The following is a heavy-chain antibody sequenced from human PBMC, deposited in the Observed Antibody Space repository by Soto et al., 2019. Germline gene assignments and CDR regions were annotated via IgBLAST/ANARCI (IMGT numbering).Heavy chain of an antibody. CDR1: GGTFSSYT. J-gene: IGHJ4*02. Sequence: QVQLVQSGAEVKKPGSSVKVSCKASGGTFSSYTISWVRQAPGQGLEWMGRIIPILGIANYAQKFQGRVTXTADKPTSTAYMELSSLRSEDAAVYYCAMEYCSSTSCERDYWGQGTLVTVSS. V-gene: IGHV1-69*02. D-gene: IGHD2-2*01. CDR2: IIPILGIA. CDR3: AMEYCSSTSCERDY.